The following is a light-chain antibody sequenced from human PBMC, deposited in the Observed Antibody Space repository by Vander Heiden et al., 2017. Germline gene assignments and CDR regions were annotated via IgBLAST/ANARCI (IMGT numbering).Light chain of an antibody. CDR1: SSDVGGYNY. CDR2: EVR. Sequence: QSALTQPASVSGSPGPSITISCTGTSSDVGGYNYVSWYQQHPGKAPKLMIYEVRNRPSGVSNRFSGSKSGNTASLTISGLQAEDEADYYCSSYTSSSTLDVVFGGGTELTVL. CDR3: SSYTSSSTLDVV. V-gene: IGLV2-14*01. J-gene: IGLJ2*01.